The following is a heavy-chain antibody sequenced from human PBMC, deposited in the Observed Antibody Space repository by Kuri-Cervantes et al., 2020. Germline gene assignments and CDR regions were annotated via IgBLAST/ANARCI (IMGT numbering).Heavy chain of an antibody. J-gene: IGHJ6*02. CDR2: IKKDGSDG. Sequence: GGSLRLSCAASGFTFSNYWMAWVRQAPGKGLEWVAMIKKDGSDGYYVDSVKGRFTISRDNSKNTLYLQMNSLRAEDTAVYYCARDPGHRNGMDVWGQGTTVTVSS. CDR1: GFTFSNYW. CDR3: ARDPGHRNGMDV. V-gene: IGHV3-7*03.